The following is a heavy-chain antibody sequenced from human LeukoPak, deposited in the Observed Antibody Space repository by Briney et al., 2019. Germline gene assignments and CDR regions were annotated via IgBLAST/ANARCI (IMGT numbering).Heavy chain of an antibody. Sequence: EASVNVSCKASGYTFTNYAMHWVRQAPGQRLEWMGWINAGNGNTKYSQKFQGRVTITRDTSASTAYMEVSSLRSEGTAVYYCARLTYYYDSSGQNWFDPWGQGTLVTVSS. J-gene: IGHJ5*02. CDR1: GYTFTNYA. D-gene: IGHD3-22*01. CDR2: INAGNGNT. V-gene: IGHV1-3*01. CDR3: ARLTYYYDSSGQNWFDP.